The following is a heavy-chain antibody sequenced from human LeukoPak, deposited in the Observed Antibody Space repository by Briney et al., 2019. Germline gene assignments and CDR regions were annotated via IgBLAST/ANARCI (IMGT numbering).Heavy chain of an antibody. D-gene: IGHD3-9*01. CDR3: AKVDYDILTGYVFDY. V-gene: IGHV4-34*01. CDR1: GGSFSGYY. J-gene: IGHJ4*02. Sequence: SETLSLTCAVYGGSFSGYYWSWIRQPPGKGLEWIGEINHSGSTNYNPSLKSRVTISVDTSKNQFSLKLSSVTAADTAVYYCAKVDYDILTGYVFDYWGQGTLVTVSS. CDR2: INHSGST.